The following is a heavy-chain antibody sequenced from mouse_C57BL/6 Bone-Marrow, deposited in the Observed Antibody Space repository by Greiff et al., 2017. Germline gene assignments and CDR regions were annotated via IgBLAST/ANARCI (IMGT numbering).Heavy chain of an antibody. J-gene: IGHJ1*03. CDR3: AREDYYHGSSWYFDV. CDR2: IYPGSGST. D-gene: IGHD1-1*01. V-gene: IGHV1-55*01. Sequence: QVQLQQPGAELVKPGASVKMSCKASGYTFTSYWITWVKQRPGQGLEWIGDIYPGSGSTNYNEKFKSKATLTVDTSSSTAYMQLSSLTSEDSAVYYCAREDYYHGSSWYFDVWGTGTTVTVSS. CDR1: GYTFTSYW.